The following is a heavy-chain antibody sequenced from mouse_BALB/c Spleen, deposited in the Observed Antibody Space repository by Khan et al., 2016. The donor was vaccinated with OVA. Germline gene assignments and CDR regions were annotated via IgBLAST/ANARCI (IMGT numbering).Heavy chain of an antibody. V-gene: IGHV14-1*02. CDR1: GFNFKDYY. CDR2: INPYNGNT. Sequence: VQLKQSGAEFVRPGALVKLSCRASGFNFKDYYMHWVKQSPEQGLEWIGWINPYNGNTRYDPKFQGKVILTVDTYSNTAYLQLSSLTSEDTAVYDCDRDDGYYVNFDVWGAGTMVTVSA. J-gene: IGHJ1*01. D-gene: IGHD2-3*01. CDR3: DRDDGYYVNFDV.